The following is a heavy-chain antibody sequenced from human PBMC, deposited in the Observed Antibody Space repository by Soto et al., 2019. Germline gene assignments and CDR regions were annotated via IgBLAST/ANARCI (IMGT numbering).Heavy chain of an antibody. CDR2: IYPSGTI. Sequence: PSETLSLTCAVSGGSITSSGYSWSWIRQPPGKGLEWIGYIYPSGTIFHNPSLNSRVTISVDTSNNQFSLRLSSVTAADTAVYYCATYTAYAKYYFDYWGRGTLVTVSS. CDR1: GGSITSSGYS. J-gene: IGHJ4*02. CDR3: ATYTAYAKYYFDY. V-gene: IGHV4-30-2*01. D-gene: IGHD5-12*01.